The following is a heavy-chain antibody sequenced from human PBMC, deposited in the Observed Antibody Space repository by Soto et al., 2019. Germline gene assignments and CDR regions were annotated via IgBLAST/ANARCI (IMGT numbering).Heavy chain of an antibody. CDR1: GGSISSGGYS. Sequence: QLQLQESGSGLVKPSQTLSLTCAVSGGSISSGGYSWSWIRQPPGKGLEWIGYIYHSGSTYYNPSLKSRVTISVDRSKNQFSLKLSSVTAADTAVYYCARAAYDFGRGQRGGDAFDIWGQGTMVTVSS. CDR2: IYHSGST. V-gene: IGHV4-30-2*01. J-gene: IGHJ3*02. CDR3: ARAAYDFGRGQRGGDAFDI. D-gene: IGHD3-3*01.